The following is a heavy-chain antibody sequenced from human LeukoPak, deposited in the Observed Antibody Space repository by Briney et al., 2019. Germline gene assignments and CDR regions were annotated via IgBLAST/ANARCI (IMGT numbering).Heavy chain of an antibody. D-gene: IGHD3-22*01. J-gene: IGHJ4*02. CDR1: GLPFISYG. V-gene: IGHV3-74*01. CDR2: LKCGESRT. CDR3: ARDPDISGYFFFDY. Sequence: GGSLRLACGAYGLPFISYGRHSVPQATGRGVVGVSRLKCGESRTTYADSVRGRYRISRDNAKNTLYLQMNGLRAEDTAVYFCARDPDISGYFFFDYRGQGTLVTVSS.